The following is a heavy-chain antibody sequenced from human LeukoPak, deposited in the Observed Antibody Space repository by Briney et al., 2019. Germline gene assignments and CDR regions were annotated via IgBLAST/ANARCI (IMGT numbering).Heavy chain of an antibody. Sequence: SGTLSLTCAVYGGSFSGYYWSWIRQPPGKGLEWIGEINHSGSTNYNPSLKSRVTISVDTSKNQFSLKLSSVTAADTAVYYCARGLRFRSGWFHFDYWGQGTLVTVSS. V-gene: IGHV4-34*01. CDR3: ARGLRFRSGWFHFDY. J-gene: IGHJ4*02. D-gene: IGHD6-19*01. CDR1: GGSFSGYY. CDR2: INHSGST.